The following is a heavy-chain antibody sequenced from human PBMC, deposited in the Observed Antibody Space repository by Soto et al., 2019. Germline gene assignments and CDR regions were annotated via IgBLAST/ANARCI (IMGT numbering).Heavy chain of an antibody. CDR3: ARGEGLMVYAIRGYYYYGMDV. V-gene: IGHV4-34*01. D-gene: IGHD2-8*01. CDR2: INHSGST. J-gene: IGHJ6*02. CDR1: GGSVRCYY. Sequence: PSETLSLTCADHGGSVRCYYWRWIRQPPGRGLERIGEINHSGSTNYNPSLKSRVTISVDTSKNQFSLKLSSVTAADTAVYYCARGEGLMVYAIRGYYYYGMDVWGQGTTVTV.